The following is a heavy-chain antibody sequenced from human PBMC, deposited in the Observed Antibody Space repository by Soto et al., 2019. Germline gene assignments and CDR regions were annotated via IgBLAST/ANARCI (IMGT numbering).Heavy chain of an antibody. Sequence: ASVKVSCKASGYTFTSYGISWVRQAPGQGLEWMGWISAYNGNTNYAQKLQGRVTMTTDTSTSTAYMELRSLRSDDTAVYYCARGGYSSSWYSSSVVYWFDPWGQGTLVTVSS. CDR1: GYTFTSYG. V-gene: IGHV1-18*01. D-gene: IGHD6-13*01. CDR3: ARGGYSSSWYSSSVVYWFDP. CDR2: ISAYNGNT. J-gene: IGHJ5*02.